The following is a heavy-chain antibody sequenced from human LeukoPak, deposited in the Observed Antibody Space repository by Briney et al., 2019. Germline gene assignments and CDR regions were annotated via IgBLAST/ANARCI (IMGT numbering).Heavy chain of an antibody. CDR2: INGSGGST. J-gene: IGHJ4*02. Sequence: GGSLRLSCAASGFTFSSYAMTWVRQAPGKGLEWVSAINGSGGSTYYADSVKGRFTISRDNSKNTLYLQMNSLRAEDTAVYYCAKERGLYSGYDWIDYWGQGTLVTVSS. CDR3: AKERGLYSGYDWIDY. V-gene: IGHV3-23*01. D-gene: IGHD5-12*01. CDR1: GFTFSSYA.